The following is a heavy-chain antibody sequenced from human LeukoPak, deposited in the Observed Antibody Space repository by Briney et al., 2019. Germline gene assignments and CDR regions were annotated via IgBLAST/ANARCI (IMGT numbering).Heavy chain of an antibody. CDR3: ARSITIFGVVIIPDYYFDY. V-gene: IGHV3-21*01. CDR1: GFTFSSYS. J-gene: IGHJ4*02. CDR2: ISSSSSYI. D-gene: IGHD3-3*01. Sequence: GGSLRLSCAASGFTFSSYSMNWVRQAPGKGLEWVSSISSSSSYIYYADSVKGRFTISRDNAKNSLYLQMNSLRVEDTAVYYCARSITIFGVVIIPDYYFDYWGQGTLVTVSS.